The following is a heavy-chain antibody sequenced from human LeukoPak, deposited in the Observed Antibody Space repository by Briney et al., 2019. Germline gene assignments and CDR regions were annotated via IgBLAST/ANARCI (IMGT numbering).Heavy chain of an antibody. CDR1: GFTFSSYS. Sequence: GGSLRLSCAASGFTFSSYSMNWVRQAPGKGLEWVSSISSSSSYIYYADSVKGRFTISRDNAKNSLYLQMNSLRAEDTAVYYCARDSSSSRHAATYDYWGQGTLVTVSS. CDR2: ISSSSSYI. V-gene: IGHV3-21*01. CDR3: ARDSSSSRHAATYDY. J-gene: IGHJ4*02. D-gene: IGHD6-13*01.